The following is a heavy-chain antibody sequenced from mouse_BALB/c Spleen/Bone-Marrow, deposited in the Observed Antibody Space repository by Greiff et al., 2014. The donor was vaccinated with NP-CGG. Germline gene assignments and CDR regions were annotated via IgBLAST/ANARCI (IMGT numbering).Heavy chain of an antibody. V-gene: IGHV1-69*02. CDR3: TRDDGSPFAY. Sequence: VQLQQSGAELVRPGASAKLSCKASGYTFTSYWINWVKQRPGQGLEWIGNIYPSDSYTNYNQKFKDKATLTADKSSSTAYMQLSSPTSEDSAVYYCTRDDGSPFAYWGQGTLVTVSA. D-gene: IGHD2-3*01. CDR2: IYPSDSYT. CDR1: GYTFTSYW. J-gene: IGHJ3*01.